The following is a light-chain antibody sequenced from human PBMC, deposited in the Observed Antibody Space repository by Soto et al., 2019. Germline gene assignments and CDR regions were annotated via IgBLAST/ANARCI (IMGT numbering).Light chain of an antibody. Sequence: DIQMTQSPSSVSASVGDRVTITCRASQGLSSWLAWYQQKPGKAPKLLIYSGSSLQSGVSSRFSGSGGGTDFTPTISSLHPEDFATYYCQQANGFPITFGQGTRLEIK. CDR1: QGLSSW. CDR3: QQANGFPIT. J-gene: IGKJ5*01. CDR2: SGS. V-gene: IGKV1D-12*01.